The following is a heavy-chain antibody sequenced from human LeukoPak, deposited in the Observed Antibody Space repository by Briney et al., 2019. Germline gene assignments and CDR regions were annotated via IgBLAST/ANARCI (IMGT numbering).Heavy chain of an antibody. V-gene: IGHV3-23*01. CDR1: GFTFSTYA. D-gene: IGHD2-21*02. J-gene: IGHJ6*03. CDR2: ISGSGGGT. Sequence: SGGSLRLSCAASGFTFSTYAMSWVRQAPGKGLERVSIISGSGGGTYYADSVKGRFTISRDNSKNTLSLQMNSLRAEDTAVYFCAKLRGRDFYVYYMDVWGNGTTVTVSS. CDR3: AKLRGRDFYVYYMDV.